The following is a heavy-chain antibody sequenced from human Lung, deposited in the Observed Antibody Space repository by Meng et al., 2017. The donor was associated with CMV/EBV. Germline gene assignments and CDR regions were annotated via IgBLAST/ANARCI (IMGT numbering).Heavy chain of an antibody. Sequence: FSSYPVNWVRQAPGQGLEWMGGIIPILLIGNYAQKLQGRVTITADKSTNTAYMELSSLRSEDTAVYYCAIWRGARPKAPFWSGPFDYWGQGTLVTVSS. J-gene: IGHJ4*02. CDR3: AIWRGARPKAPFWSGPFDY. D-gene: IGHD3-3*01. CDR2: IIPILLIG. V-gene: IGHV1-69*10. CDR1: FSSYP.